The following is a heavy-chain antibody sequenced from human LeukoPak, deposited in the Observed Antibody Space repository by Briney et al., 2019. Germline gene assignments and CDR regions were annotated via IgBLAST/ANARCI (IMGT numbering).Heavy chain of an antibody. D-gene: IGHD2-2*01. V-gene: IGHV1-18*01. CDR1: GYTFTSYG. Sequence: ASVKVSCKASGYTFTSYGISWVRQAPGQGLEWMGWISAYNGNTNYAQKLQGRVTMTTDTSTCTAYMELRSLRSDDTAVYYCARDLSVVPAAPHNWFDPWGQGTLVTVSS. CDR3: ARDLSVVPAAPHNWFDP. CDR2: ISAYNGNT. J-gene: IGHJ5*02.